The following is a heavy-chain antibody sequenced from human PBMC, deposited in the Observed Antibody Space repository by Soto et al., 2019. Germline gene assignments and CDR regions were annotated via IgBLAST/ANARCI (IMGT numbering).Heavy chain of an antibody. V-gene: IGHV3-15*07. Sequence: EVQLVESGGGLVKPGGSLRLSCAASGFTFSNAWMNWVRQAPGKGLEWVGRIKSKTDGGTTDYAAPVKGRFTISRDDSKNTLYLQMNSLKTEDTAVYYCTTDLDSSGWDYFAYWGQGTLVTVSS. D-gene: IGHD6-19*01. CDR1: GFTFSNAW. CDR3: TTDLDSSGWDYFAY. J-gene: IGHJ4*02. CDR2: IKSKTDGGTT.